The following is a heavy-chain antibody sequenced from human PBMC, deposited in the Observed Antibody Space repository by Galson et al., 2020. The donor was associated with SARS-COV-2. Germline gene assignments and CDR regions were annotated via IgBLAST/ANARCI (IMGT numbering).Heavy chain of an antibody. Sequence: SETLSLTCTVSGGSISSSSYYWGWIRQPPGKGLEWIGSIYYSGTTYYNPSLKSRVTISVETSKNQFSPKLSSVTAADTAVYYCARQHHQFRPYYFDYWGQGTLVTVSS. CDR3: ARQHHQFRPYYFDY. V-gene: IGHV4-39*01. CDR1: GGSISSSSYY. CDR2: IYYSGTT. D-gene: IGHD2-2*01. J-gene: IGHJ4*02.